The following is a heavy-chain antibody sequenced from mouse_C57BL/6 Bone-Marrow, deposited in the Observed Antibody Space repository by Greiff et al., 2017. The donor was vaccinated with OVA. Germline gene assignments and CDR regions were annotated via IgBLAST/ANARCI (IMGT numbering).Heavy chain of an antibody. D-gene: IGHD1-1*01. CDR1: GFTFSSYG. V-gene: IGHV5-6*01. CDR2: ISSGGSYT. J-gene: IGHJ4*01. Sequence: EVKLMESGGDLVKPGGSLNLSCAASGFTFSSYGMSWVRQTPDKRLEWVATISSGGSYTYYPDSVKGRFTISRDNAKNTLYLQMSSLKSEDTAMYYCARHRYGYAMDYWGQGTSVTVSS. CDR3: ARHRYGYAMDY.